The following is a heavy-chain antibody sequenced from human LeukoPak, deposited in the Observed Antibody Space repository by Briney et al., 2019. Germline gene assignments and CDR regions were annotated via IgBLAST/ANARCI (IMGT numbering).Heavy chain of an antibody. CDR3: AKAPDTAMVTYYFDY. CDR2: ITWNRDNI. V-gene: IGHV3-9*01. CDR1: GFTFDDYA. J-gene: IGHJ4*02. Sequence: GGSLRLSCTVSGFTFDDYAMHWVRHTPGKGLEWVAGITWNRDNIGYGDSVKGRFTISRDNVKNVLYLQMNSLRPEDTALYYCAKAPDTAMVTYYFDYWGQGTLVTVSS. D-gene: IGHD5-18*01.